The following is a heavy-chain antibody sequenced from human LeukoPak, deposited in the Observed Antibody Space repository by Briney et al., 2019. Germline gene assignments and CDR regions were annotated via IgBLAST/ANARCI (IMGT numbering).Heavy chain of an antibody. J-gene: IGHJ5*02. V-gene: IGHV5-51*01. Sequence: GESLKISFKGSGYRFTSYWIGWVGQMPGKGLELMGIISPGDSDTRYSPSFQGQVTISADKSISTAYLQWSSLKASDTAMYYCARIVAAPLLSIGWFDPWGQGTLVTVSS. CDR2: ISPGDSDT. CDR3: ARIVAAPLLSIGWFDP. CDR1: GYRFTSYW. D-gene: IGHD6-25*01.